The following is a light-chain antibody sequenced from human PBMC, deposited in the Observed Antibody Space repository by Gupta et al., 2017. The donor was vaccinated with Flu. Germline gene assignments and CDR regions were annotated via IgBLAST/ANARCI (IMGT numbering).Light chain of an antibody. V-gene: IGKV1-5*03. CDR3: QQDNSYSWT. CDR2: KAS. CDR1: QSISSW. Sequence: DIQMTQSPSSLSASVGDRVTITCRASQSISSWLAWYQHKPGKAPKLLFYKASSLQSGVPLRFSGSGSGTEFTLTISNRQPDEFATYYCQQDNSYSWTFGQGTKVEIK. J-gene: IGKJ1*01.